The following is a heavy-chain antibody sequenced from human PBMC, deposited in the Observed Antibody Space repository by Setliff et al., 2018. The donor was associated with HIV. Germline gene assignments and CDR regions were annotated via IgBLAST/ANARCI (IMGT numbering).Heavy chain of an antibody. D-gene: IGHD2-8*01. J-gene: IGHJ6*03. V-gene: IGHV1-18*01. CDR3: VRLTADRTNYYYYMDV. Sequence: ASVKVSCKASGGTFSTSAISWVRQAPGQGLEWMGWIDSNNGNRNFAQKFRGRVTMTTDISTNTAYMEVRSLSFDDTAVYYCVRLTADRTNYYYYMDVWGKGTTVTVSS. CDR1: GGTFSTSA. CDR2: IDSNNGNR.